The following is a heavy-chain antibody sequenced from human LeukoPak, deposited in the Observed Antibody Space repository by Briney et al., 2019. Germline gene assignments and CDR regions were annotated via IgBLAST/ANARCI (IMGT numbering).Heavy chain of an antibody. CDR1: GFTFSSYA. J-gene: IGHJ4*02. V-gene: IGHV3-30*04. CDR3: ARDVRIGAAIKNYFDY. CDR2: ISYDGSNK. D-gene: IGHD2-2*02. Sequence: GSLRLSCAASGFTFSSYAMHWVRQAPGKGLEWVAVISYDGSNKYYADSVKGRFTISRDNSKNTLYLQMNSLRAEDTAVYYCARDVRIGAAIKNYFDYWGQGTLVTVSS.